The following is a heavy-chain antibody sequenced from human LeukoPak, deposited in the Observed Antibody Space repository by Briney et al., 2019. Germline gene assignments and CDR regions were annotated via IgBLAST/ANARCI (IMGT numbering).Heavy chain of an antibody. D-gene: IGHD2-21*02. CDR1: GYTFTSYY. V-gene: IGHV1-46*01. CDR3: ARDRTYCGGDCYSGPYYFDY. J-gene: IGHJ4*02. Sequence: ASVKVSCKASGYTFTSYYMHWVRQAHGQGLEWMGIINPSGGSTSYAQKFQGRVTMTRDTSTSTVYMELSSLRSEDTAVYYCARDRTYCGGDCYSGPYYFDYWGQGTLVTVSS. CDR2: INPSGGST.